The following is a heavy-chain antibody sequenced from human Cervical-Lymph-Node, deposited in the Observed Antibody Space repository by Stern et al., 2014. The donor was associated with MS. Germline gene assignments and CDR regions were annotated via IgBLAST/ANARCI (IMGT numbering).Heavy chain of an antibody. J-gene: IGHJ4*01. CDR3: ARGSGTAYDLRGDY. Sequence: VQLVESGAEAKAPGASMKVSCRASGYIFTDYYLHWVRQATGQGLEWLGLINPNSGGTNYAQNFQGRVTMTRDTSISTAYMELRWLGYADTAVYYCARGSGTAYDLRGDYWGQGTLVTVSS. V-gene: IGHV1-2*02. CDR2: INPNSGGT. CDR1: GYIFTDYY. D-gene: IGHD3-3*01.